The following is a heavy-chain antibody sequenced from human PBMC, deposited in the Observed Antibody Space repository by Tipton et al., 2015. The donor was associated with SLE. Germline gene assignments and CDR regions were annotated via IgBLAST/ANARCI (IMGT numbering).Heavy chain of an antibody. CDR1: GASLSSFF. CDR3: ARDRSSWYFYY. J-gene: IGHJ4*02. V-gene: IGHV4-34*01. Sequence: TLSLTCTVSGASLSSFFWAWIRQPPGKGLEWIGEINHSGSTNYNPSLKSRVTISVDRSKNRFSLKLTSVSAADTAVYYCARDRSSWYFYYWGQGTLVTVSS. D-gene: IGHD6-13*01. CDR2: INHSGST.